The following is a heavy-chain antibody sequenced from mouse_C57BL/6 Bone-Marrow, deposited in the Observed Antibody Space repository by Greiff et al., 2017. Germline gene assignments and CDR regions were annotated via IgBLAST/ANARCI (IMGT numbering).Heavy chain of an antibody. CDR3: AREVVFITTVVANDY. CDR2: IYPRSGKT. V-gene: IGHV1-81*01. D-gene: IGHD1-1*01. J-gene: IGHJ2*01. CDR1: GYTFTSYG. Sequence: QVQLQQSGAELARPGASVKLSCKASGYTFTSYGISWVKQRTGQGLEWIGEIYPRSGKTYYNEKFKGKATLTADKSSSTAYMELRSLTSEDSAVYFCAREVVFITTVVANDYWGQGTTLTVSS.